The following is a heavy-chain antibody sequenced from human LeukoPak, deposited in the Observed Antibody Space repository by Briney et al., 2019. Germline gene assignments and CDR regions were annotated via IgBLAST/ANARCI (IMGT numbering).Heavy chain of an antibody. Sequence: AASVKLSCKASGYTFTSYCISWVRQAPGQGLEWMGWTSDYNGSTIYTQKFQGRVAMTTDTSTSTVYMELRSLRSDDTPVYYCARGLTLGDSTGYYYPDYWGQGTLVTVSS. CDR3: ARGLTLGDSTGYYYPDY. D-gene: IGHD3-22*01. CDR1: GYTFTSYC. CDR2: TSDYNGST. V-gene: IGHV1-18*01. J-gene: IGHJ4*02.